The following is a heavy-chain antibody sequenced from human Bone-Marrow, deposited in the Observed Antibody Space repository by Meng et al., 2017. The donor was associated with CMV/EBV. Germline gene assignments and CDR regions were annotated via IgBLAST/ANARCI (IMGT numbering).Heavy chain of an antibody. Sequence: ASVKVSCKASGYTFTSYDISWVRQATGQGLEWMGWMKPNSGNTGYEQKFQGRVTMTKTTSISTAYTELSSRRSGATAVYYCARTLAYCSSTSCHWSIDVWGQGTTVTVSS. V-gene: IGHV1-8*01. CDR3: ARTLAYCSSTSCHWSIDV. CDR2: MKPNSGNT. CDR1: GYTFTSYD. D-gene: IGHD2-2*01. J-gene: IGHJ6*02.